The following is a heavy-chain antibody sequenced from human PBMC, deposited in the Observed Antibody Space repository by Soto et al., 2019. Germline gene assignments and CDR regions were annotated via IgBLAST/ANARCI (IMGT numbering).Heavy chain of an antibody. Sequence: SETLSLTCGVSGHSISSGYYWGWIRQPPGKGLEWLGSIFLSGNTHYDLSPQSRVTISVDTSKNQFSLNLTSVTAADTAMYYCARSLGGYSFDSWGRGTLVTVSS. D-gene: IGHD5-18*01. J-gene: IGHJ5*01. CDR1: GHSISSGYY. CDR2: IFLSGNT. CDR3: ARSLGGYSFDS. V-gene: IGHV4-38-2*01.